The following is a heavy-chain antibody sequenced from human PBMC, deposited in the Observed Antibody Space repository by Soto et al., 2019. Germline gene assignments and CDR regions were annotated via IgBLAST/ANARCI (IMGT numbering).Heavy chain of an antibody. CDR3: AKDRRSSYTAMATGYDY. Sequence: GGSLRLSCAASGFTFSSYGMHWVRQAPGKGLEWVAVISYDGSNKYYADSVKGRFTISRDNSKNTLYLQMNSLRAEDTAVYYCAKDRRSSYTAMATGYDYWGQGTLVTVSS. J-gene: IGHJ4*02. CDR1: GFTFSSYG. V-gene: IGHV3-30*18. CDR2: ISYDGSNK. D-gene: IGHD5-18*01.